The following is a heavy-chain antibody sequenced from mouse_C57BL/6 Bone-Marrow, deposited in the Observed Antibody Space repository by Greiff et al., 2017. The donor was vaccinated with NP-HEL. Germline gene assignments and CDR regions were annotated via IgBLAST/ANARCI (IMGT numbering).Heavy chain of an antibody. D-gene: IGHD2-4*01. J-gene: IGHJ3*01. Sequence: VQLQQPGAELVKPGASVKMSCKASGYTFTSYWITWVKQRPGQGLEWIGALYPGSGSTNSNAKFKSKATLTVDTSSSTAYMQLSILTSEDSAVYYCARSLYEYDAPPCSDWGRGTLVTVSA. CDR2: LYPGSGST. CDR1: GYTFTSYW. V-gene: IGHV1-55*01. CDR3: ARSLYEYDAPPCSD.